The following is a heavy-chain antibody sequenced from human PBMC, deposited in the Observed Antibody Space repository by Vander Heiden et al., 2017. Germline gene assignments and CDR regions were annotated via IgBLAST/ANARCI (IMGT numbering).Heavy chain of an antibody. CDR3: ARDRVFTMVRGVIGAFDI. CDR1: GFTFSSHG. D-gene: IGHD3-10*01. V-gene: IGHV3-33*01. J-gene: IGHJ3*02. CDR2: IWYDGSNK. Sequence: QVQLAESGGGVVQPGRSLRLPCAAAGFTFSSHGVHWVRQAPGKGLEWVAVIWYDGSNKYYADSVKGRFTISRDNSKNTLYLQMNSLRAEDTAVYYCARDRVFTMVRGVIGAFDIWGQGTMVTVSS.